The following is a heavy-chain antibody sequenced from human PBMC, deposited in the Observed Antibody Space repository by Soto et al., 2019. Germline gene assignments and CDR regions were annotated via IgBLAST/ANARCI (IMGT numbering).Heavy chain of an antibody. CDR1: GDSISSGGYS. CDR2: IYHSGGT. V-gene: IGHV4-30-2*01. CDR3: ARDSRSGYYLEY. D-gene: IGHD3-22*01. Sequence: QLQLQESGSGLVKPSQTLSLTCAVSGDSISSGGYSWNWIRQPPGKGLEWIGYIYHSGGTDYNPTLKSRVTIKVDSSNNQFSLNLRSVTAADTAVYYCARDSRSGYYLEYWGQGTLVTVSS. J-gene: IGHJ4*02.